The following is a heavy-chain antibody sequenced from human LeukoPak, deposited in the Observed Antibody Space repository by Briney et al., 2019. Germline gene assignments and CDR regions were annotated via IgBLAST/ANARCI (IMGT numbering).Heavy chain of an antibody. CDR1: GFTFSTYD. J-gene: IGHJ6*03. Sequence: GDSLTLSCSASGFTFSTYDMHCVRQVPGKGLEWFSSIGTIGDTFSPGSVTGPFTISRETAKYSLSLPMYGLRAGDTAVYYCARATVIGNAPVPGYMDVWGKGTTVTVSS. V-gene: IGHV3-13*01. D-gene: IGHD2-21*01. CDR3: ARATVIGNAPVPGYMDV. CDR2: IGTIGDT.